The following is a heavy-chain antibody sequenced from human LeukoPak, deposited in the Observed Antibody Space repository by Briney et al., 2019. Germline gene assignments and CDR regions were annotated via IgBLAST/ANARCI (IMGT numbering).Heavy chain of an antibody. CDR1: GFTFSSYG. Sequence: GGSLRLSCAASGFTFSSYGMSWVRQAPGKGLEGVSVISGSGGSTYYADSVKGRFTISRDNSKNTLYLQMNSLRAEDTAVYYCAKDQDTTMIRAFDYWGQGTLVTVSS. CDR3: AKDQDTTMIRAFDY. J-gene: IGHJ4*02. CDR2: ISGSGGST. D-gene: IGHD3-10*01. V-gene: IGHV3-23*01.